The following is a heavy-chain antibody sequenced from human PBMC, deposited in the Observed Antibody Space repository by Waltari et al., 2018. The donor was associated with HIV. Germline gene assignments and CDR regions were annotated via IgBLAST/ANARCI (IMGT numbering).Heavy chain of an antibody. V-gene: IGHV3-33*01. D-gene: IGHD2-15*01. J-gene: IGHJ6*02. Sequence: QVQLVESGGGVVQPGRSLRLSCAASGLTFRSYGMHWVRQAQGKGLGWVAFILYYGTNKYYADSLKGRFTISRDNSKNTLYLQMNSLRAEDTAVYYCARDRSEGGGYYYYGLDVWGQGTTVTVSS. CDR2: ILYYGTNK. CDR3: ARDRSEGGGYYYYGLDV. CDR1: GLTFRSYG.